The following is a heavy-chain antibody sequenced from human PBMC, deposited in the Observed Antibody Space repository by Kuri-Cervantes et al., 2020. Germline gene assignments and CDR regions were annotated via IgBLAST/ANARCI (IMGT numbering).Heavy chain of an antibody. V-gene: IGHV3-30-3*01. CDR3: ARDHSSSWYNYFDY. Sequence: GESLKISCAASGFTFSSYAMHWVRQAPGKGLEWVAVISYDGSNKYYADSVKGRFTISRDNSKNTLYLQMKNLRAEDTAVYYCARDHSSSWYNYFDYWGQGTLVTVSS. CDR2: ISYDGSNK. D-gene: IGHD6-13*01. J-gene: IGHJ4*02. CDR1: GFTFSSYA.